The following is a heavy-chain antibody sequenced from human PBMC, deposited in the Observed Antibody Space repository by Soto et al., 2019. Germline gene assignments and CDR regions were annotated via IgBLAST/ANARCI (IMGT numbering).Heavy chain of an antibody. D-gene: IGHD2-2*01. Sequence: PGGSLRLSCAASGFTFSNAWMSWVHQAPGKGLEWVGRIKSKTDGGTTDYAAPVKGRFTISRDDSKNTLYLQMNSLKTEDTAVYYCTTGLTYKLLYYYYGMDVWGQGTKVTVYS. CDR3: TTGLTYKLLYYYYGMDV. CDR1: GFTFSNAW. J-gene: IGHJ6*02. CDR2: IKSKTDGGTT. V-gene: IGHV3-15*01.